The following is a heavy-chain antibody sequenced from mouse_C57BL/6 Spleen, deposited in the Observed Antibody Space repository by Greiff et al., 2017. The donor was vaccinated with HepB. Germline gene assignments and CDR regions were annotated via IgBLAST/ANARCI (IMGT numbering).Heavy chain of an antibody. D-gene: IGHD2-3*01. CDR3: ARLGDGYLYYYAMDY. V-gene: IGHV1-78*01. CDR2: IYPRDGST. Sequence: VQLQQSDAELVKPGASVKISCKVSGYTFTDHTIHWMKQRPEQGLEWIGYIYPRDGSTKYNEKFKGKATLTADKSSSTAYMQLNSLTSEDSAVYFCARLGDGYLYYYAMDYWGQGTSVTVSS. CDR1: GYTFTDHT. J-gene: IGHJ4*01.